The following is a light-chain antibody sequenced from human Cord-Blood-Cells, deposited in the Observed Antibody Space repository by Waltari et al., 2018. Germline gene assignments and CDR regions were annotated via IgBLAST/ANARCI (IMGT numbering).Light chain of an antibody. CDR2: SNN. CDR1: SSNLGSTT. CDR3: AAWDDSLNGVV. V-gene: IGLV1-44*01. Sequence: QSLLTQPPSASGTPGQRVTIPRSGSSSNLGSTTINWYQQPPGTAPKPLIYSNNQRPSGVPDRFSGSKSGTSASLAISGLQSEDEADYYCAAWDDSLNGVVFGGGTKLTVL. J-gene: IGLJ2*01.